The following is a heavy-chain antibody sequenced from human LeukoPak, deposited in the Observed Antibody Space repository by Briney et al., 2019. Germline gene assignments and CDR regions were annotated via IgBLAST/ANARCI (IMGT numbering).Heavy chain of an antibody. CDR2: INHSGST. Sequence: SEALSLTCAVYGGSFSGYYWSWIRQPPGKGLEWIGEINHSGSTNYNPSLKSRVTISVDTSKNQFSLKLSSVTAADTAVYYCARRERGLRLIDYWGQGTLVTVSS. CDR3: ARRERGLRLIDY. D-gene: IGHD5-12*01. J-gene: IGHJ4*02. V-gene: IGHV4-34*01. CDR1: GGSFSGYY.